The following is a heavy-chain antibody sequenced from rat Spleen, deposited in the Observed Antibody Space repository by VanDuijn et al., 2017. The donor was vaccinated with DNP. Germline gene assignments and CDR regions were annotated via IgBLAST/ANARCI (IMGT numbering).Heavy chain of an antibody. CDR2: ISPSGGGT. J-gene: IGHJ3*01. CDR1: GFTFTNYC. CDR3: ATSPGPNWFAY. D-gene: IGHD1-4*01. Sequence: EVQLVESGGDLVQPGRSLKLSCVASGFTFTNYCMTWIRQVPGKGLEWVKSISPSGGGTYYRESVKGRFTISRDNAHHTLYLQMGSLRSEDPATYYCATSPGPNWFAYWGQGTLVTVSS. V-gene: IGHV5-31*01.